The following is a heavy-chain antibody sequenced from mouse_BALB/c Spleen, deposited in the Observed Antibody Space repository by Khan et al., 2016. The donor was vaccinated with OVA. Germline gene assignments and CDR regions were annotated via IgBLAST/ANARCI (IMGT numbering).Heavy chain of an antibody. CDR3: ATSYFYGYYFDY. Sequence: EVELVESGGGLVQPGGSRKLSCAASGFTFSSYGMHWVRQAPEKGLEWIAYISGDSNTIYYADTVKGRFTISRDNPKNTLFLQMTSLMSEDTARDYCATSYFYGYYFDYWGPGTPLTVSS. D-gene: IGHD1-1*01. CDR2: ISGDSNTI. J-gene: IGHJ2*01. CDR1: GFTFSSYG. V-gene: IGHV5-17*02.